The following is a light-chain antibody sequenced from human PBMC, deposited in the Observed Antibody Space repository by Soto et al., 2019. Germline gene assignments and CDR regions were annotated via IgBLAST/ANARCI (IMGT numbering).Light chain of an antibody. CDR3: QQYNNWPLYT. J-gene: IGKJ2*01. CDR1: QSVSRN. Sequence: EIVMTQSPATLSVSPGERATLSCRASQSVSRNLAWYQQRPGRAPRLLIYDASTRATDIPARFSGSGSGTEFTLNISSRQCEDFAFYYCQQYNNWPLYTFGEGTKLEIK. V-gene: IGKV3-15*01. CDR2: DAS.